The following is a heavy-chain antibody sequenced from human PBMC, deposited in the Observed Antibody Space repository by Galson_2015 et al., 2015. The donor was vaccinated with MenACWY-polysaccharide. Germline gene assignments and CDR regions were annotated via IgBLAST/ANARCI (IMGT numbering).Heavy chain of an antibody. Sequence: SLRLSCAASGLTFSNNWIHWVRQAPGKGLVWVSRINSDASSTAYADSVKGRFTISRDNAKNTLYLQMNSLRVEDTAVYYCVGPLGRGGTGAYGMDAWGQGTTVIVSS. CDR1: GLTFSNNW. V-gene: IGHV3-74*01. D-gene: IGHD3-10*01. J-gene: IGHJ6*02. CDR3: VGPLGRGGTGAYGMDA. CDR2: INSDASST.